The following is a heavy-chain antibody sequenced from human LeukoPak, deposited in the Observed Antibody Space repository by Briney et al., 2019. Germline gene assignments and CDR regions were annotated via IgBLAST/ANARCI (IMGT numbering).Heavy chain of an antibody. CDR1: AFTFSSYA. V-gene: IGHV3-23*01. J-gene: IGHJ4*02. CDR3: AGGGQYGY. CDR2: VSGSDTST. Sequence: HTGGSLRLSCAASAFTFSSYAMSRLRQAPGKGLASVSAVSGSDTSTYSADPAKGRFTFSRDNSKNTPYLQMDSLSAEDTAVYHCAGGGQYGYWRQATLVSVSS. D-gene: IGHD1-26*01.